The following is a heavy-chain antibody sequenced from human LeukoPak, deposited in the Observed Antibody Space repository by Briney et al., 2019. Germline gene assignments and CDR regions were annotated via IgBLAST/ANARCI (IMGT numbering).Heavy chain of an antibody. V-gene: IGHV3-23*01. J-gene: IGHJ4*02. CDR2: ISNAAGTT. Sequence: PGRSLRLSCAASGFTFSDFAMSWVRQAPGKGLEWVSRISNAAGTTNYADSVKGRFTISRDNFKNTVFLQMNNLRAADTATYFCAKDGLRGYDFDYWGQGILVTVSS. D-gene: IGHD5-12*01. CDR3: AKDGLRGYDFDY. CDR1: GFTFSDFA.